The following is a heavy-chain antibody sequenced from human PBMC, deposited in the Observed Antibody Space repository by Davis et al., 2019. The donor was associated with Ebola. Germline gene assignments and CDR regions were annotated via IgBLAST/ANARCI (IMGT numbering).Heavy chain of an antibody. V-gene: IGHV6-1*01. CDR3: ARGWLRGYLDY. CDR1: GDSVSSAG. J-gene: IGHJ4*02. Sequence: PSETLSLTCAISGDSVSSAGWNWIRQSPSRGLEWLGRTYYSSRWYNDYAVSMKSRSTINPDTSKNQFSLYLNSVTPEDTAVYYCARGWLRGYLDYWGQGTLVTVSS. CDR2: TYYSSRWYN. D-gene: IGHD3-3*01.